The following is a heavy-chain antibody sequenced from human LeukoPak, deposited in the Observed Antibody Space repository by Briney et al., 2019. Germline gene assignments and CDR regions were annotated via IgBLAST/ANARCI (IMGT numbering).Heavy chain of an antibody. V-gene: IGHV3-9*01. CDR2: ISWNSGSI. J-gene: IGHJ3*02. CDR3: AKAAGTAMAWDDAFDI. Sequence: PGRSLRLSCAASGFTFDDYAMHWVRHAPGKGLEWVSGISWNSGSIGYADSVKGRFTISRDNAKNSLYLQMNSLRAEDTALYYCAKAAGTAMAWDDAFDIWGQGTMVTVSS. D-gene: IGHD5-18*01. CDR1: GFTFDDYA.